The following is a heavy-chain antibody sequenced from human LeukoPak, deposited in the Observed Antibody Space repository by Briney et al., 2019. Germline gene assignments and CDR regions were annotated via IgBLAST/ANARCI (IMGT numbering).Heavy chain of an antibody. D-gene: IGHD6-13*01. J-gene: IGHJ4*02. V-gene: IGHV4-59*08. Sequence: SETLSLTCTVSGGSISSDYWSWIRQPPEKGLEWIGYIYYSGSTNYNPSLKSRVTISVDPSKNQFSLKLTSVTAADTAVYYCARFSIAAAGTTPFVDYWGQGTLVTVSS. CDR1: GGSISSDY. CDR2: IYYSGST. CDR3: ARFSIAAAGTTPFVDY.